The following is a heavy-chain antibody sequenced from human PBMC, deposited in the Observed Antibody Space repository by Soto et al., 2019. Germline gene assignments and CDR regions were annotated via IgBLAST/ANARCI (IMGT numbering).Heavy chain of an antibody. CDR2: IYLSGTT. CDR1: GYSISSGYY. CDR3: AREGDDVLRFLEWLSDGGRYFDY. J-gene: IGHJ4*02. D-gene: IGHD3-3*01. Sequence: SETLSLTGAVSGYSISSGYYWGWIRQPPGKGLEWIGTIYLSGTTYYNPSLKSRVTISVDTSKNQFSLKLSSVTAADTAVYYCAREGDDVLRFLEWLSDGGRYFDYWGQGTLVTVSS. V-gene: IGHV4-38-2*02.